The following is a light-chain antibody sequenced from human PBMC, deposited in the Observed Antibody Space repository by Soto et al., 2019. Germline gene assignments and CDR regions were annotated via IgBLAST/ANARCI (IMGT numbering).Light chain of an antibody. CDR3: QQSYSTPPT. CDR1: QSISRY. CDR2: AAS. Sequence: DIQVTQYQSSLSASVGDRITITCRSSQSISRYLNWYQQKPGKAPKLLIYAASSLQSGVPSRFSGSGSGTDFTLTISSLQPEDFATYYCQQSYSTPPTFGQRTRLEV. J-gene: IGKJ5*01. V-gene: IGKV1-39*01.